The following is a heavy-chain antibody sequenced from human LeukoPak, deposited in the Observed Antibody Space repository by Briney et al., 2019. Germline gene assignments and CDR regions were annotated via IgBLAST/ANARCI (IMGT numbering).Heavy chain of an antibody. D-gene: IGHD3-22*01. V-gene: IGHV4-34*01. CDR1: GGSFSGYY. J-gene: IGHJ4*02. CDR3: ARGRTGYDSSGYYYVTSYFDY. CDR2: INHSGST. Sequence: KASETLSLTCAVYGGSFSGYYWSWIRQPPGKGLEWIGEINHSGSTNYNPSLKSRVTISVDTSKNQFSLKLSSVTAADTAVYYCARGRTGYDSSGYYYVTSYFDYWGQGTLVTVSS.